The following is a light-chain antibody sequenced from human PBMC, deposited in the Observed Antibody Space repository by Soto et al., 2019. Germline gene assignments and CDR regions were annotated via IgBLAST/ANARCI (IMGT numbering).Light chain of an antibody. Sequence: EIVMTQSPATLSVSPGERATLSCRASQSVSSNLAWYQQKPGQAPRLLIYGASTRATGIPARFSGSGSGTEFTLTISSLQSEDFAVYYCQQYGSSVWTFGQGTKVDIK. CDR1: QSVSSN. V-gene: IGKV3-15*01. J-gene: IGKJ1*01. CDR2: GAS. CDR3: QQYGSSVWT.